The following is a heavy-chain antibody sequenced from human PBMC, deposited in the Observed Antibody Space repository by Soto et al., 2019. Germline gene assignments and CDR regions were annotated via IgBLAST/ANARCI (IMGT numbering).Heavy chain of an antibody. D-gene: IGHD3-22*01. CDR3: AISITMIVVVKSRGAFDI. CDR2: IIPIFGTA. V-gene: IGHV1-69*12. CDR1: GGTFSSYA. J-gene: IGHJ3*02. Sequence: QVQLVQSGAEVKKPGSSVKVSCKASGGTFSSYAISWVRQAPGQGLEWMGGIIPIFGTANYAQKFQGRVTITADESTSTAYMELSSLRSEDTAVYYCAISITMIVVVKSRGAFDIWGQGTMVTVSS.